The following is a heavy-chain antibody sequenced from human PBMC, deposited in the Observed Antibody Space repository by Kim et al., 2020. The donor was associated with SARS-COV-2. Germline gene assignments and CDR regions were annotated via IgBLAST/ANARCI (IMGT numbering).Heavy chain of an antibody. CDR3: ARGTKTPPKNYYDSSRNWFDP. CDR2: INHSGST. D-gene: IGHD3-22*01. Sequence: SETLSLTCAVYGGSFSGYYWSWIRQPPGKGLEWIGEINHSGSTNYNPSLKSRVTISVDTSKNQFSLKLSSVTAADTAVYYCARGTKTPPKNYYDSSRNWFDPWGQGTLVTVSS. J-gene: IGHJ5*02. CDR1: GGSFSGYY. V-gene: IGHV4-34*01.